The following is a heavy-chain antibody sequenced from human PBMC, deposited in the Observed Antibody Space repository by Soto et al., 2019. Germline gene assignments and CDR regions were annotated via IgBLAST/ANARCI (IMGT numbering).Heavy chain of an antibody. CDR2: MFYSGRT. Sequence: SDTLSLTCSVSGVSINSASYYWAWIRQPPWKGLEWIGSMFYSGRTHYNPSLKSRALISVDKPKNQFSLRLSAVTATDTAVYFCATQGGSPITMTLIGGMDVLGQGTTIIVTS. CDR3: ATQGGSPITMTLIGGMDV. D-gene: IGHD3-16*01. J-gene: IGHJ6*01. CDR1: GVSINSASYY. V-gene: IGHV4-39*01.